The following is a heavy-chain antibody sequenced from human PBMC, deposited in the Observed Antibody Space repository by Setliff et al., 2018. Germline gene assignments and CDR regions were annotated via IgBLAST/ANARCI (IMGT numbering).Heavy chain of an antibody. Sequence: ASVKVSCKASGGTFSSYAISWVRQAPGQGPEWMGGIIPILGIANYAQKFQGRVTITADKSTSTAYMELSSLRSEDTAVYYCARGVVVPAAIGRGFDPWGQGTLVTVSS. CDR2: IIPILGIA. CDR3: ARGVVVPAAIGRGFDP. V-gene: IGHV1-69*10. J-gene: IGHJ5*02. CDR1: GGTFSSYA. D-gene: IGHD2-2*02.